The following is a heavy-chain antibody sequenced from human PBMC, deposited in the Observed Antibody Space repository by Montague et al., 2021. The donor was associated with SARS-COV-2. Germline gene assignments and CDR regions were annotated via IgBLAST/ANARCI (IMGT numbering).Heavy chain of an antibody. J-gene: IGHJ4*02. CDR1: GGSISSSSYF. CDR2: IYYSGST. V-gene: IGHV4-39*01. CDR3: ARAFIAAAGTTSFDY. D-gene: IGHD6-13*01. Sequence: SETLSLTCTVSGGSISSSSYFWVWIRQPPGKGLEWIGSIYYSGSTYYNPSLKSRVTISVDTSKNQFSLKLISVTAADTAVYYCARAFIAAAGTTSFDYWGQGTLVTVSS.